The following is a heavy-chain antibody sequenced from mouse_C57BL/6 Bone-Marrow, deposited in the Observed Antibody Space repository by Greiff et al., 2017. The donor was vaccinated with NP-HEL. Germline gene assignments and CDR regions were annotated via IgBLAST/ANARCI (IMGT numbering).Heavy chain of an antibody. D-gene: IGHD1-1*01. Sequence: QVQLQQPGAELVKPGASVKLSCKASGYTFTSYWMHWVKQRPGQGLEWIGMIHPNSGSTNYNEKFKSKATLTVDKSSSTAYMQLSSLTSEDSAVYYCARLANYGGSYGYFDVWGTGTTVTVSS. CDR1: GYTFTSYW. V-gene: IGHV1-64*01. J-gene: IGHJ1*03. CDR2: IHPNSGST. CDR3: ARLANYGGSYGYFDV.